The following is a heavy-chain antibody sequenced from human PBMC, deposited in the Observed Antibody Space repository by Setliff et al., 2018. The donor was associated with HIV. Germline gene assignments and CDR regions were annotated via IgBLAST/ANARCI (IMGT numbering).Heavy chain of an antibody. CDR2: IYTSGTT. Sequence: SETLSLTCTVSGGSISSGSYYWTWIRQPAGKGLEWIGHIYTSGTTDYNPSLKSRVTISLDTSKNQFSLKLSSVTAADTAVYYCASAAYFDYWGQGTLVTVSS. V-gene: IGHV4-61*09. J-gene: IGHJ4*02. CDR1: GGSISSGSYY. D-gene: IGHD6-25*01. CDR3: ASAAYFDY.